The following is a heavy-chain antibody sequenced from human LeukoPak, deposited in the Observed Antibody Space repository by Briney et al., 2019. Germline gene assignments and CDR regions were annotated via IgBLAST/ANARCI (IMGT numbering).Heavy chain of an antibody. J-gene: IGHJ4*02. CDR3: ARLPTYYDFWSGQGPFDY. CDR2: IWYDGSNK. CDR1: GFTFSSYG. V-gene: IGHV3-33*01. Sequence: PGGSLRLSCAASGFTFSSYGMHWVRQAPGKGLEWVAVIWYDGSNKYYADSVKGRFTISRDNSKNTLYLQMNSLKASDTAMYYCARLPTYYDFWSGQGPFDYWGQGTLVTVSS. D-gene: IGHD3-3*01.